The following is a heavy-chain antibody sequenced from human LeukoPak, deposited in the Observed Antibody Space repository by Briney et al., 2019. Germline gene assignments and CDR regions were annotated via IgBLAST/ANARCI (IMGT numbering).Heavy chain of an antibody. Sequence: SETLSLTCTVSGGSITSGSYHWTWIRQPAGKGLEWVGRIHSSGSTNYNPSLNSRVTVSADTSNNQFSLKLSSVTAADTAIYYCATSASSGSNYFDPWGQGILVTVSS. D-gene: IGHD4/OR15-4a*01. V-gene: IGHV4-61*02. J-gene: IGHJ5*02. CDR1: GGSITSGSYH. CDR2: IHSSGST. CDR3: ATSASSGSNYFDP.